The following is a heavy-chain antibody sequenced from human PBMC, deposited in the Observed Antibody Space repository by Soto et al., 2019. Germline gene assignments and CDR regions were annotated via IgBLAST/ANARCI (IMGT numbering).Heavy chain of an antibody. CDR1: GYTFTSYG. V-gene: IGHV1-18*01. D-gene: IGHD3-3*01. Sequence: QVQLVQSGAEVKKPGASVKVSCKTSGYTFTSYGVSWVRQAPGQGLEWMGWISPYNGDINYAQKLQGRLTMTTDTXTXTXXMELRSLRSDDTAVYYCARVDRSITIFGVVISIDYCGQGTLVTVSS. CDR3: ARVDRSITIFGVVISIDY. J-gene: IGHJ4*02. CDR2: ISPYNGDI.